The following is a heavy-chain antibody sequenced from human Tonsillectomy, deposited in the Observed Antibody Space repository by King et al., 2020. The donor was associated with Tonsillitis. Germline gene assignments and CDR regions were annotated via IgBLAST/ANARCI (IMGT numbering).Heavy chain of an antibody. CDR3: SRDPDGVNQADWYFDL. D-gene: IGHD1-14*01. CDR1: GFTFSGSA. CDR2: IRSKANTYAT. Sequence: QLVQSGGGLVQPGGSLKLSCAASGFTFSGSAMHWVRQASGKGLEWVGRIRSKANTYATAYAASVKGRFTISRDDSKNTAYLQMNSLKTEDTAVYYCSRDPDGVNQADWYFDLWGRGTLVTVSS. J-gene: IGHJ2*01. V-gene: IGHV3-73*01.